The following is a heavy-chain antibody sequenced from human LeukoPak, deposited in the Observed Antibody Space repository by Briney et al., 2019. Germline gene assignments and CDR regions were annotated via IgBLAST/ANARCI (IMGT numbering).Heavy chain of an antibody. D-gene: IGHD3-10*01. CDR2: IYSGGST. CDR1: GFTFSSYA. CDR3: ARVPNYGSGSGFDP. V-gene: IGHV3-53*01. J-gene: IGHJ5*02. Sequence: GGSLRLSCAASGFTFSSYAMHRVRQAPGKGLEWVSVIYSGGSTYYADSVKGRFTISRDNSKNTLYLQMNSLRAEDTAVYYCARVPNYGSGSGFDPWGQGTLVTVSS.